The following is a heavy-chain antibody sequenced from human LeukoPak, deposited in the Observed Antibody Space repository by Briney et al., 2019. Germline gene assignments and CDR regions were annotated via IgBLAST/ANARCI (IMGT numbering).Heavy chain of an antibody. CDR2: INPKNGDT. CDR1: GYPFSHYY. Sequence: ASAKVSCKTSGYPFSHYYIHWIRQASGLGLESMGWINPKNGDTKYAQRSQGRLTITMDTSIDTVYMELRSLRYDDTAVYYCARLSALWGQGTLVTVSS. CDR3: ARLSAL. J-gene: IGHJ4*02. V-gene: IGHV1-2*02.